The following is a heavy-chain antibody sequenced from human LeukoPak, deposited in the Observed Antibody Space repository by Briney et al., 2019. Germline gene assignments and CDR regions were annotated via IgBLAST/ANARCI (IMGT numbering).Heavy chain of an antibody. CDR1: GGSISSYY. J-gene: IGHJ4*02. V-gene: IGHV4-4*07. D-gene: IGHD6-13*01. CDR3: ARDLNPRYSSSWYFFD. Sequence: SETLSLTCTVSGGSISSYYWSWIRQPAGKGLEWIGRIYTSGSTNYNPSLKSRVTMSVDTSKNQFSLKLSSVTAADTAVYYCARDLNPRYSSSWYFFDWGQGTLVTVSS. CDR2: IYTSGST.